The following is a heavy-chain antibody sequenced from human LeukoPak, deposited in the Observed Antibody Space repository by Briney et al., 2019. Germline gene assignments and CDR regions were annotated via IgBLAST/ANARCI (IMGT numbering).Heavy chain of an antibody. CDR3: ARGSGDGYANWLDS. CDR2: IIPSGGST. V-gene: IGHV1-46*01. J-gene: IGHJ5*01. D-gene: IGHD5-24*01. Sequence: ASVKVSFKASGYTFTTYHMHWVRQATGQGLEWMGIIIPSGGSTAYAQKFQGRVTMTRDTSTRTVYMELSSLSSEDTAVYYCARGSGDGYANWLDSWGQGTLVTVSS. CDR1: GYTFTTYH.